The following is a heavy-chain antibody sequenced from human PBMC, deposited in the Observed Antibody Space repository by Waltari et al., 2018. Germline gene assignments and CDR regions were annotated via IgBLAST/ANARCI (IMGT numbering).Heavy chain of an antibody. V-gene: IGHV4-59*01. Sequence: QVQLQESGPGLVKPSETLSLTCTVSGGSISSYYWSWIRQPPGKGLEWIGYIYYSGSTTYNPSLKSRVTISVDTSKNQFSLKLSSVTAADTAVYYCARVIDGSGSYYKGYNWFDPWGQGTLVTVSS. CDR3: ARVIDGSGSYYKGYNWFDP. J-gene: IGHJ5*02. D-gene: IGHD3-10*01. CDR2: IYYSGST. CDR1: GGSISSYY.